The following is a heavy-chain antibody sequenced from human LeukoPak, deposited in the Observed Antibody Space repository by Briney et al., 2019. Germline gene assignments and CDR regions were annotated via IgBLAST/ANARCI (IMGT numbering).Heavy chain of an antibody. CDR2: ISYDGSNK. CDR3: AREGYYYDSSGSDY. D-gene: IGHD3-22*01. J-gene: IGHJ4*02. V-gene: IGHV3-30-3*01. CDR1: GFTFSSYA. Sequence: GGSLRLSCAASGFTFSSYAMHWVRQAPGKGPEWVAVISYDGSNKYYADSVKGRFTISRDNSKNTLYLQMNSLRAEDTAVYYCAREGYYYDSSGSDYWGQGTLVTVSS.